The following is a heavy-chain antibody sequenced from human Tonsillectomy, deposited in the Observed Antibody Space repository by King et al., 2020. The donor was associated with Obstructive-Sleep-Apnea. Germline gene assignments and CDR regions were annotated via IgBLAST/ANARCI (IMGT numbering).Heavy chain of an antibody. Sequence: QLQESGPGLVKPSETLSLTCTVSGGSISSSSYYWGWIRQPPGKGLEWIGNIYYSGRTYYNPSLKSRVTISIDTSKNQFSLKLSSVTAADTAVYYCARERATGTNWFDPWGQGTLVTVSS. D-gene: IGHD2-8*02. CDR1: GGSISSSSYY. CDR2: IYYSGRT. CDR3: ARERATGTNWFDP. V-gene: IGHV4-39*07. J-gene: IGHJ5*02.